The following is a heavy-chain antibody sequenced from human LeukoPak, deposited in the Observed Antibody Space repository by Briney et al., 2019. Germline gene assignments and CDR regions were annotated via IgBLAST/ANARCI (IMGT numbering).Heavy chain of an antibody. CDR3: ARSTRYYDFWSGY. CDR2: ISSSSSTI. CDR1: GYTLTELS. J-gene: IGHJ4*02. D-gene: IGHD3-3*01. Sequence: SCKVSGYTLTELSMHWVRQAPGKGLEWVSYISSSSSTIYYADSVKGRFTISRDNAKNSLYLQMNSLRAEDTAVYYCARSTRYYDFWSGYWGQGTLVTVSS. V-gene: IGHV3-48*01.